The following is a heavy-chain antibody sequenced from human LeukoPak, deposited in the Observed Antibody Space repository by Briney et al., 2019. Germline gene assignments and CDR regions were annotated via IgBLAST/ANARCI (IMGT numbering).Heavy chain of an antibody. CDR1: GFTFEDYG. CDR3: ARAIYGSGSYNFDY. V-gene: IGHV3-21*01. D-gene: IGHD3-10*01. CDR2: ISSSSSYI. J-gene: IGHJ4*02. Sequence: GGSLRLSCAASGFTFEDYGMNWVRQAPGKGLEWVSSISSSSSYIYYADSVKGRFTISRDNAKNSLYLQMNSLRAEDTAVYYCARAIYGSGSYNFDYWGQGTLVTVSS.